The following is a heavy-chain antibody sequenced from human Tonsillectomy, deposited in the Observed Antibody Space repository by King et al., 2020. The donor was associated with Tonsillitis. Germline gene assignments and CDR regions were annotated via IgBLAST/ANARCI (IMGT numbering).Heavy chain of an antibody. D-gene: IGHD2-2*01. CDR1: GYTFISYG. CDR2: ISAYNGNT. CDR3: ARSIRQLNWHFDL. Sequence: VQLVESGAEVKKPGASVKVSCTASGYTFISYGISWVRQAPGQGLEWMGWISAYNGNTNYAQKLQGRVTMTTDTSTRTAYMELRSLRSDDTAVYYCARSIRQLNWHFDLWGRGTLVTVSS. V-gene: IGHV1-18*01. J-gene: IGHJ2*01.